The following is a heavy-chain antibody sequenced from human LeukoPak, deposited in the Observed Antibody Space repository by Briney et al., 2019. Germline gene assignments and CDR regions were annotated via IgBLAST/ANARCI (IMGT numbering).Heavy chain of an antibody. CDR1: GFTFDDYA. J-gene: IGHJ4*02. CDR2: ISWNSGSI. V-gene: IGHV3-9*01. Sequence: GGSLRLSCAASGFTFDDYAMHWVRQAPGKGLEWVSGISWNSGSIGYADSVKGRLTISRDNAKNSLYLQMNSLRAEDTALYYCAKSEGPGSGYLIDYWGQGTLVTVSS. D-gene: IGHD5-12*01. CDR3: AKSEGPGSGYLIDY.